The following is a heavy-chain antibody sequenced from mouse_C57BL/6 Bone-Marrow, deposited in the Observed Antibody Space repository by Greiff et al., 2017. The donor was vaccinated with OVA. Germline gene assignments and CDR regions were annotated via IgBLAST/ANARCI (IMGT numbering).Heavy chain of an antibody. D-gene: IGHD4-1*01. V-gene: IGHV5-2*01. J-gene: IGHJ4*01. Sequence: EVKVVESGGGLVQPGESLTLSCESNEYEFPSHDMSWVRKTPEKRLELVAAINSDGGSTYYPDTMERRFIISRDNTKKTLYLQMSSLRSEDTALYYGARHGTGTYAMDYWGQGTSVTVSS. CDR2: INSDGGST. CDR1: EYEFPSHD. CDR3: ARHGTGTYAMDY.